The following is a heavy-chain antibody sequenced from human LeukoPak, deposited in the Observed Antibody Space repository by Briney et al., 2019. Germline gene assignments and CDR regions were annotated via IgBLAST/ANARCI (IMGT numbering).Heavy chain of an antibody. CDR3: ARHPSYYDRIDY. CDR1: GYSISSGVYY. Sequence: SETLSLTCAVSGYSISSGVYYWGWIRQSPGKGLEWIGSVFYGGSTYYNPSLKSRVTISVDTSKNQFSLQLSSLTAADTAMYYCARHPSYYDRIDYWGQGTLVTVSS. J-gene: IGHJ4*02. CDR2: VFYGGST. D-gene: IGHD3-22*01. V-gene: IGHV4-39*01.